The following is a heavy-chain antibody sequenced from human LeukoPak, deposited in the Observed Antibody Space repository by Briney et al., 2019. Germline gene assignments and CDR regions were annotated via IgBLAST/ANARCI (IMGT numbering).Heavy chain of an antibody. V-gene: IGHV1-69*13. Sequence: SVKVSCKASGYTFTGYYMHWVRQAPGQGLEWMGGIIPIFGTANYAQKFQGRVTITADESTSTAYMELSSLRSEDTAVYYCARVRTYYYDSSGYYWGGLDYWGQGTLVTVSS. J-gene: IGHJ4*02. CDR3: ARVRTYYYDSSGYYWGGLDY. CDR2: IIPIFGTA. D-gene: IGHD3-22*01. CDR1: GYTFTGYY.